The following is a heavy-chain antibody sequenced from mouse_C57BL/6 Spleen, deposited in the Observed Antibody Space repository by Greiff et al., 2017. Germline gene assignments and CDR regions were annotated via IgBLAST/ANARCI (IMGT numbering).Heavy chain of an antibody. D-gene: IGHD2-5*01. V-gene: IGHV1-69*01. J-gene: IGHJ3*01. CDR1: GYTFTSYW. CDR3: AAYYSNFGFAY. CDR2: IDPSDSYT. Sequence: QVQLQQPGAELVMPGASVKLSCKASGYTFTSYWMHWVKQRPGQGLEWIGEIDPSDSYTNYNQKFKGKSTLTVDKSSSTAYMQLSSLTSEDSAVXYCAAYYSNFGFAYWGQGTLVTVSA.